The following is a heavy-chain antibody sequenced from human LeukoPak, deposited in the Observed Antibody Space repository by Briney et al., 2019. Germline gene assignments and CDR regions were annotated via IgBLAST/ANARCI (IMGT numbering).Heavy chain of an antibody. J-gene: IGHJ1*01. CDR2: INPNSGGT. Sequence: GASVKVSCKASGYTFTGYYMHWVRQAPGQGLEWMGWINPNSGGTNYAQKFQGRVTMTRDTSISTAYMELSRLRSDDTAVYYCARDYQVVGATTPNFQHWGQGTLVTVSS. CDR1: GYTFTGYY. CDR3: ARDYQVVGATTPNFQH. D-gene: IGHD1-26*01. V-gene: IGHV1-2*02.